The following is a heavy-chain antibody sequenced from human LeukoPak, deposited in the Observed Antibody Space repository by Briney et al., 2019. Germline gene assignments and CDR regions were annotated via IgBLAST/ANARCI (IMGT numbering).Heavy chain of an antibody. D-gene: IGHD2-8*01. V-gene: IGHV3-23*01. J-gene: IGHJ5*02. CDR1: GFTFSSYA. Sequence: GGSLTLSCAASGFTFSSYAMSWVRQAPGKGLEWVSAISGSGGSTYYADSVKGRFTISRDNSKNTLYLQMNSLRVEDTAIYYCAKDVRRCNGACTWGQGTLVTVSS. CDR2: ISGSGGST. CDR3: AKDVRRCNGACT.